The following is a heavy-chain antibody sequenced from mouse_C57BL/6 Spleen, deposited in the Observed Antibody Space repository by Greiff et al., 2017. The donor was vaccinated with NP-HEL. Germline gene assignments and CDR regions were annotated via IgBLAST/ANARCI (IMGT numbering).Heavy chain of an antibody. Sequence: EVKLVESGGGLVQPGGSLSLSCAASGFTFTDYYMSWVRQPPGKALEWLGFIRNKANGYTTEYSASVKGRFTISRDNSQSILYLQMNALRAEDSATYYCARYRRGTYSNPYYYAMDYWGQGTSVTVSS. CDR2: IRNKANGYTT. CDR3: ARYRRGTYSNPYYYAMDY. V-gene: IGHV7-3*01. J-gene: IGHJ4*01. D-gene: IGHD2-5*01. CDR1: GFTFTDYY.